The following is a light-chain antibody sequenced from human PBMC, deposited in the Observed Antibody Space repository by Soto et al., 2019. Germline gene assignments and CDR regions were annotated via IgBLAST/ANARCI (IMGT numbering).Light chain of an antibody. CDR1: RSDIGSYNN. CDR2: GVT. CDR3: FSYAGSSIWV. J-gene: IGLJ3*02. Sequence: QSALTQPASVSGSPGQSITISCSGSRSDIGSYNNVAWYQQHPGKAPRVMIFGVTKRPSGISDRFFGSKSDSTASLTISGLQAEDEADYFCFSYAGSSIWVFGGGTKVTVL. V-gene: IGLV2-23*02.